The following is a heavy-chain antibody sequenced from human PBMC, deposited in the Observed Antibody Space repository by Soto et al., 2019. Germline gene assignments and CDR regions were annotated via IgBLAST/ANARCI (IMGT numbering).Heavy chain of an antibody. V-gene: IGHV3-9*01. CDR1: GFTFDDYA. CDR3: AKADYDILTGYGRVFVY. D-gene: IGHD3-9*01. CDR2: ISWNSGSI. Sequence: PGGSLRLSCAASGFTFDDYAMHWVRQAPGKGLEWVSGISWNSGSIGYADSVKGRFTISRDNAKNSLYLQMNSLRAEDTALYYCAKADYDILTGYGRVFVYWGQGTLVTVSS. J-gene: IGHJ4*02.